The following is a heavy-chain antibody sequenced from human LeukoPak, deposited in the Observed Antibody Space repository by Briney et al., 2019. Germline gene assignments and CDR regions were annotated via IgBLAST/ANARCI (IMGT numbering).Heavy chain of an antibody. CDR2: ISAYNGNT. D-gene: IGHD1-14*01. V-gene: IGHV1-18*01. J-gene: IGHJ6*03. Sequence: ASVKVSCKASSYSFTSYGFSWVRQAPGQGLEWMGWISAYNGNTKYAQKLQGRVTMTTDTSTSTAYMELRSLRSDDTAVYYCASGPFLTFDHTPEGYYHYYMDVWGTGTTVTTSS. CDR3: ASGPFLTFDHTPEGYYHYYMDV. CDR1: SYSFTSYG.